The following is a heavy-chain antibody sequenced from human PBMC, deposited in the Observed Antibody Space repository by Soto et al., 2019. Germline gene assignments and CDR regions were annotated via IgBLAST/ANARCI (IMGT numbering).Heavy chain of an antibody. D-gene: IGHD5-18*01. CDR1: GGSFSGYY. CDR2: ITHSGST. Sequence: SETLSLTCAVHGGSFSGYYWSWIRQPPGKGLEWIWEITHSGSTNYNPSLKSRVTISVDTSKTQFSLKLSSVTAADTAVYYFARGPGKSYGYRDYWGQGTLVTVSS. J-gene: IGHJ4*02. CDR3: ARGPGKSYGYRDY. V-gene: IGHV4-34*01.